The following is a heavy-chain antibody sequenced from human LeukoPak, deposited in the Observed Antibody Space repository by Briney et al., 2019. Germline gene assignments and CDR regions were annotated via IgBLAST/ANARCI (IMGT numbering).Heavy chain of an antibody. Sequence: SETLSLTCTVSDDSISDYYRGWIRQPPGKGLEWIGYFHNSGASTYNPSLKSRVTISADTSKNQFSLKLNSLTTADTAVYYCTRGAGWLIDYWGQGILVIVSS. J-gene: IGHJ4*02. CDR3: TRGAGWLIDY. CDR2: FHNSGAS. D-gene: IGHD3-16*01. V-gene: IGHV4-59*01. CDR1: DDSISDYY.